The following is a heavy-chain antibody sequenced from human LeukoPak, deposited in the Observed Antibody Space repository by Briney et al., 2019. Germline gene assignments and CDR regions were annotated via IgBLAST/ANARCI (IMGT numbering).Heavy chain of an antibody. Sequence: PSETLSLTCAVYGGSFSGYYWSWIRQPPGKGLEWIGEINHSGSTNYNPSLKSRVTISVDTSKSQFSLKLISVTAADTAVYYCARDGSSTNLMDVWGQGTTVTVSS. D-gene: IGHD2-2*01. V-gene: IGHV4-34*01. J-gene: IGHJ6*02. CDR1: GGSFSGYY. CDR2: INHSGST. CDR3: ARDGSSTNLMDV.